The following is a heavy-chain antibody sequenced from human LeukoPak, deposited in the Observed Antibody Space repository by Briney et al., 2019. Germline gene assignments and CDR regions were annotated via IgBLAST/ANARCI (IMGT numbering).Heavy chain of an antibody. CDR2: IKQDGSEK. J-gene: IGHJ4*02. V-gene: IGHV3-7*01. CDR3: ARDRGSWYYDSSGYYDY. D-gene: IGHD3-22*01. CDR1: GFTFSSYW. Sequence: GGSLRLSCAASGFTFSSYWMSWVRQAPGKGLEWVANIKQDGSEKYYVDSVKGRFTISRDNAKNSLYLQMNSLRAEDTAVYYCARDRGSWYYDSSGYYDYWGQGTLVTVPS.